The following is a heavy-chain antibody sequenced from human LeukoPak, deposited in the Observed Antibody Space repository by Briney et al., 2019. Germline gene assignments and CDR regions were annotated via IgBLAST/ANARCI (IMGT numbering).Heavy chain of an antibody. V-gene: IGHV4-34*01. CDR1: GGSFSGYY. CDR2: INHSGST. D-gene: IGHD3-22*01. CDR3: ARGVTYYYDSSGYYYVWFDP. Sequence: SETLSLTCAVYGGSFSGYYWSWIRQPPGKGLEWIGEINHSGSTNYNPSLKSRVTISVDTSKNQFSLKLSSVTAADTAVYYCARGVTYYYDSSGYYYVWFDPWGQGTPVTVSS. J-gene: IGHJ5*02.